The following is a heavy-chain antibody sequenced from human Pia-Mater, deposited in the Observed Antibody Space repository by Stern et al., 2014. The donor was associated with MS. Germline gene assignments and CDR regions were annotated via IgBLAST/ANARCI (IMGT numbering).Heavy chain of an antibody. Sequence: VQLLESGAEVKKPGSSVKVSCKASGDTFSSYALSWGRQAPGQGLEWMGGLIPFFGATRYAQKFQGRVTITPEESTGTAFLELSSLTSEDTAVYYCALRRSYYVYWGQGTLVTVSS. V-gene: IGHV1-69*01. CDR3: ALRRSYYVY. CDR1: GDTFSSYA. J-gene: IGHJ4*02. CDR2: LIPFFGAT. D-gene: IGHD1-26*01.